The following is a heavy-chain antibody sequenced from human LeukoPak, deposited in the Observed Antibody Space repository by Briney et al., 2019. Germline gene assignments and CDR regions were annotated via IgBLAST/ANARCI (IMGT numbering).Heavy chain of an antibody. V-gene: IGHV3-30*18. J-gene: IGHJ4*02. CDR3: AKASLRMYYYGSGSSDY. CDR2: ISYDGSNK. Sequence: GGSLRLSCAASGFTFSSYGMHWVRQAPGKGLEWVAVISYDGSNKYYADSVKGRFTISRDNSKNTLYLQMNSLRAEGTAVYYCAKASLRMYYYGSGSSDYWGQGTLVTVSS. CDR1: GFTFSSYG. D-gene: IGHD3-10*01.